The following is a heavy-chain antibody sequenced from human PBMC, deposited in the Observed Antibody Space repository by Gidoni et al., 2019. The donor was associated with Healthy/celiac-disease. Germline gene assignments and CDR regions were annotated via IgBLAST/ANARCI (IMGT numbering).Heavy chain of an antibody. J-gene: IGHJ4*02. D-gene: IGHD1-26*01. CDR2: IYYRGST. Sequence: QLQLQASGPGLVKPSEPLSLTCTVSVGSISSSSYYWGWIRQPPGKGLAGIVSIYYRGSTYYNPSLKSRVTISVDTSKNQFSLKLSSVTAADTAVYYCARRSGVGATEYLFDYWGQGTLVTVSS. CDR1: VGSISSSSYY. CDR3: ARRSGVGATEYLFDY. V-gene: IGHV4-39*01.